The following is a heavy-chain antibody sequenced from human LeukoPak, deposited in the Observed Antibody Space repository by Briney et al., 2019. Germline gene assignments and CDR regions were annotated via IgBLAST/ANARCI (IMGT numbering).Heavy chain of an antibody. J-gene: IGHJ4*02. CDR1: GGTFSSYA. Sequence: SVKVSCKASGGTFSSYAISWVRQAPGQGLEWMGGIILIFGTANYAQKFQGRVTITTDESTSTAYMELSSLRSEDTAVYYCARDIYDSSGSYFDYWGQGTLVTVSS. CDR2: IILIFGTA. D-gene: IGHD3-22*01. V-gene: IGHV1-69*05. CDR3: ARDIYDSSGSYFDY.